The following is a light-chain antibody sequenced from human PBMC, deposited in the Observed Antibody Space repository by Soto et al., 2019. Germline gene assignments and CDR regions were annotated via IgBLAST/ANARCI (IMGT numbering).Light chain of an antibody. Sequence: DIQMTQSPSSLSASVGDRVTIACRASQTISSRLAWYQQKPGQAPKLLIYKATNLQTGVASRFSGSGSGTEFSLTISSLQPDDFAVYYCQQYNEFQYTFGQGTRL. CDR1: QTISSR. V-gene: IGKV1-5*03. J-gene: IGKJ2*01. CDR3: QQYNEFQYT. CDR2: KAT.